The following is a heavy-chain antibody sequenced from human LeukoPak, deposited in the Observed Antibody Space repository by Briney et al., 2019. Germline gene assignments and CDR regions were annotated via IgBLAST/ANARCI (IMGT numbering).Heavy chain of an antibody. CDR1: GFSVSRNY. J-gene: IGHJ6*02. D-gene: IGHD6-19*01. Sequence: TGGSLRLSCAASGFSVSRNYMTWVRQAPGKGLEWVSVIYSGGRTDYADSVKGRFTISRDSFKNTLYLQMNSLRAEDTAVYYCARELVAGGGRRGMDVWGQGTTVTVSS. CDR3: ARELVAGGGRRGMDV. V-gene: IGHV3-66*02. CDR2: IYSGGRT.